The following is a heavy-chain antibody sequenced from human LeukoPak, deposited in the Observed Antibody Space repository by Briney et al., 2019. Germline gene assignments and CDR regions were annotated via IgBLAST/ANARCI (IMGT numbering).Heavy chain of an antibody. CDR2: ISSSSSYI. V-gene: IGHV3-21*01. CDR3: ARDPQRADAFDI. J-gene: IGHJ3*02. Sequence: GGSLRLSCAASGFTFSSYSMNWVRQAPGEGLEWVSSISSSSSYIYYADSVKSRFTISRDNAKNSLYLQMNSLRAEDTAVYYCARDPQRADAFDIWGQGTMVAVSS. CDR1: GFTFSSYS.